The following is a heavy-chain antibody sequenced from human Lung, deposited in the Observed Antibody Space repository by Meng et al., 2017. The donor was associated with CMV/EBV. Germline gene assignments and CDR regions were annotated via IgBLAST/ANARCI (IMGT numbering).Heavy chain of an antibody. D-gene: IGHD6-6*01. V-gene: IGHV1-18*01. CDR3: ARDSPSLYSSSPGIDF. CDR2: ISVYTDNT. CDR1: GYTFTSYG. Sequence: SXXVSXKTSGYTFTSYGISWVRQAPGQGLEWMGWISVYTDNTSSAQKYQGRLTMTTDTSTSTAYMEVRSLRSDDTAVYYCARDSPSLYSSSPGIDFWGQGXLVTVSS. J-gene: IGHJ4*02.